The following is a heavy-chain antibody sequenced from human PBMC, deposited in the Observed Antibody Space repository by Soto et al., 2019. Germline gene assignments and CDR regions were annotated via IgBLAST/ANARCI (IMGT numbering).Heavy chain of an antibody. CDR2: INPNSGGT. D-gene: IGHD6-13*01. CDR1: GYTFTGYY. J-gene: IGHJ6*02. V-gene: IGHV1-2*04. CDR3: AIIAAAGIYYYGMDV. Sequence: QVQLVQSGAEVKKPGASVKVSCKASGYTFTGYYMHWVRQAPGQGLEWMGWINPNSGGTNYAQKFHACVTMTTDPSISIAYMERSRLRSDDTSVYYCAIIAAAGIYYYGMDVWVQGTTVTVSS.